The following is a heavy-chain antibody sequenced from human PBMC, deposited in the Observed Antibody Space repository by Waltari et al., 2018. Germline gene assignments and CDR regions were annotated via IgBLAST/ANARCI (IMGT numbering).Heavy chain of an antibody. V-gene: IGHV1-3*02. CDR3: ARSSGSYSMDV. CDR1: GYTFSSYA. J-gene: IGHJ6*03. D-gene: IGHD1-26*01. Sequence: QVQLVQSGAEVKKPGASVKVSCKASGYTFSSYAMHWVRQAPGQRLEWMGWSNNGNGYTKYSQEFQGRVTITRDTSASTAYMELSSLRSEDTAVYYCARSSGSYSMDVWGQGTTVTVAS. CDR2: SNNGNGYT.